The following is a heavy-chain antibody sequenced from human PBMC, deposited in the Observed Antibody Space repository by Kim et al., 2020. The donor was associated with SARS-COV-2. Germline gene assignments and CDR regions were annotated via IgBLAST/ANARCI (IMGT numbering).Heavy chain of an antibody. V-gene: IGHV1-18*01. D-gene: IGHD3-10*01. J-gene: IGHJ4*02. Sequence: TSYAQKLQGRVTMTTDTSTSTAYMGLRSLRSDDTAVYYCARDSYYGSGSDWGQGTLVTVSS. CDR3: ARDSYYGSGSD. CDR2: T.